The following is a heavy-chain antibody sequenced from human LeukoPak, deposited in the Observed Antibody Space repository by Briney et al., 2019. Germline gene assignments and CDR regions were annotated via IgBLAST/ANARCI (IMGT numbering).Heavy chain of an antibody. V-gene: IGHV3-23*01. CDR2: ISGSGSNT. Sequence: GGSLRLSCAAFGFTFSGYAMSWVRQAPGKGLEWVSAISGSGSNTYYADSVKGRFTISRDNSKNTLYLQMNSLRAEDTAVYYCAKGYSSGWIPFDYWGQGTLVTVSS. CDR1: GFTFSGYA. J-gene: IGHJ4*02. D-gene: IGHD6-19*01. CDR3: AKGYSSGWIPFDY.